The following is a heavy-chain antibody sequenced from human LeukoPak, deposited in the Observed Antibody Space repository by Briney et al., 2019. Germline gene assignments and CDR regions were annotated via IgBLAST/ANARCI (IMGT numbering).Heavy chain of an antibody. CDR1: GFTFSSYE. Sequence: GGSLRLSCAASGFTFSSYEMNWVRQAPGKGLEWVSYISSSGSTIYYADSAKGRFTISRDNAKNSLYMQMNSLRAEDTAVYYCAELGITMIGGVWGKGTTVTISS. CDR2: ISSSGSTI. V-gene: IGHV3-48*03. J-gene: IGHJ6*04. CDR3: AELGITMIGGV. D-gene: IGHD3-10*02.